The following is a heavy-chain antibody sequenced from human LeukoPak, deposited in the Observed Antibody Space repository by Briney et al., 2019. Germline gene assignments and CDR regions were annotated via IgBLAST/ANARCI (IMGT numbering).Heavy chain of an antibody. J-gene: IGHJ4*02. D-gene: IGHD1-14*01. Sequence: GSLRLSCAASGFTFSSYAMSWIRQPPGKGLEWIGYIYYSGNTNYNPSLKSRVTISVDTSKNQFSLKLNSVTAADTAVYYCARAPGGNPTTHYFDYWGQGTLVTVSS. V-gene: IGHV4-59*01. CDR2: IYYSGNT. CDR1: GFTFSSYA. CDR3: ARAPGGNPTTHYFDY.